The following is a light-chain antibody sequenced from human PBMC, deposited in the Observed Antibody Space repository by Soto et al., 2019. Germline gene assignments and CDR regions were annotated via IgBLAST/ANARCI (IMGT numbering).Light chain of an antibody. V-gene: IGKV1-5*01. J-gene: IGKJ1*01. CDR2: DVS. CDR1: QSISVX. Sequence: DIQMTQSPSTLSASVGDRVTITCRSSQSISVXLAWYQQKPGKAPKLLIYDVSSLESGVPSRFSGSGSGTEFTLAISSLQPDDFATYYCQQYNSYPWTFGQGTKVDIK. CDR3: QQYNSYPWT.